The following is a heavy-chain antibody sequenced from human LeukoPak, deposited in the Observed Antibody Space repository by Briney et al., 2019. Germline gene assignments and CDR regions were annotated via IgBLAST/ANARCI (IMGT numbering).Heavy chain of an antibody. CDR2: IYYSGST. CDR1: GGSISSGDYY. V-gene: IGHV4-30-4*01. J-gene: IGHJ4*02. CDR3: ARETRKEGFDY. Sequence: PSETLSLTCTVSGGSISSGDYYWSWIRQPPGKGLEWIGYIYYSGSTYYNPSLKSRVTISVDTSKNQFSLKLSSVTAADTAVYYCARETRKEGFDYWGQGTLVTVSS.